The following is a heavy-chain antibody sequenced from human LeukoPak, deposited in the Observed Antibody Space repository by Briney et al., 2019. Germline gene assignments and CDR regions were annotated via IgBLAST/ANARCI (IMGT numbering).Heavy chain of an antibody. V-gene: IGHV3-48*04. Sequence: GGSLRLSCAASGFTFSSYGMHWVRQAPGKGLEWVSYISSSGSTIYYADSVKGRFTISRDNAKNSLYLQMNSLRAEDTAVYYCARAGYSSSWYPNWFDPWGQGTLVTVSS. J-gene: IGHJ5*02. CDR1: GFTFSSYG. CDR2: ISSSGSTI. D-gene: IGHD6-13*01. CDR3: ARAGYSSSWYPNWFDP.